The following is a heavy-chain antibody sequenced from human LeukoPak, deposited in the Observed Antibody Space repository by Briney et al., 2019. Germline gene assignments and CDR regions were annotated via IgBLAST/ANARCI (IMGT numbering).Heavy chain of an antibody. CDR3: AAGYSSGWRNLIDY. CDR2: ISHTGNNR. Sequence: GRSLRLSCAASGFTFSIFGMHWVRQAPGKGLEWVALISHTGNNRYYADSVKGRFSISRDNSKNTMYLQMGSLRAEDTAVYYCAAGYSSGWRNLIDYWGQGTLVTVSS. V-gene: IGHV3-30*03. D-gene: IGHD6-19*01. J-gene: IGHJ4*02. CDR1: GFTFSIFG.